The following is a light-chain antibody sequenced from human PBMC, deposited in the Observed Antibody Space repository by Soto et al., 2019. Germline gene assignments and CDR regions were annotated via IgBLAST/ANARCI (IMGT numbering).Light chain of an antibody. J-gene: IGKJ4*01. Sequence: EIVLTQSPGTLSLSPGERATLSCRASQSVRSTYLAWYQQKPGQAPRLLIYGASSRATGIPDRFSGSGSGTDFNLTISRLEPEDFAVYYCQQYANSPLTFGGGTKVEIK. V-gene: IGKV3-20*01. CDR2: GAS. CDR3: QQYANSPLT. CDR1: QSVRSTY.